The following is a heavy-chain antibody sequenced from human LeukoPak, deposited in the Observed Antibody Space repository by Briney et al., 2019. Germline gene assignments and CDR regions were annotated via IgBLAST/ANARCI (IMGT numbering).Heavy chain of an antibody. J-gene: IGHJ4*02. D-gene: IGHD1-7*01. V-gene: IGHV3-7*01. CDR1: GFTFSSYW. CDR3: ARAQPVGLELPYYFDY. Sequence: GGSLRLSCAASGFTFSSYWMSWVRQAPGKGLERVANIKQDGSEKYYVDSVKGRFTISRDNAKNSLYLQMNSLRAEDTAVYYCARAQPVGLELPYYFDYWGQGTLVTVSS. CDR2: IKQDGSEK.